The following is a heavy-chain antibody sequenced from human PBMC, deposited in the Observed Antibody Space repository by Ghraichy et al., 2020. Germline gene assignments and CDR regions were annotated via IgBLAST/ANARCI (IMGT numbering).Heavy chain of an antibody. V-gene: IGHV4-39*01. D-gene: IGHD5-12*01. Sequence: SETLSLTCTVSGGSISSSSYYWGWIRQPPGKGLEWIGSIYYSGSTYYNPSLKSRVTISVDTSKNQFSLKLSSVTAADTAVYYCARLSGIYSAFNWGQGTLVTVSS. CDR2: IYYSGST. CDR1: GGSISSSSYY. J-gene: IGHJ4*02. CDR3: ARLSGIYSAFN.